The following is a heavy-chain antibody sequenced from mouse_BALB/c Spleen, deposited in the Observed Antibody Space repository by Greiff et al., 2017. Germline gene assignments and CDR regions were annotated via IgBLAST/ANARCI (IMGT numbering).Heavy chain of an antibody. Sequence: EVMLVESGPSLVKPSQTLSLTCSVTGDSITSGYWNWIRKFPGNKLEYMGYISYSGSTYYNPSLKSRISITRDTSKNQYYLQLNSVTTEDTATYYCARQAGGDYDYRYFDVWGAGTTVTVSS. CDR3: ARQAGGDYDYRYFDV. CDR1: GDSITSGY. CDR2: ISYSGST. D-gene: IGHD2-4*01. V-gene: IGHV3-8*02. J-gene: IGHJ1*01.